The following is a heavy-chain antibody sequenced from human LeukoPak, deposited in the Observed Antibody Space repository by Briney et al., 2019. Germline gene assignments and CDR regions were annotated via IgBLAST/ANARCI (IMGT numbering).Heavy chain of an antibody. Sequence: ASVKVSCKASGGTFSSYAISWVRQAPGQGLEWMGRIIPIFGTANYAQKLQGRVTMTTDTSTSTAYMELRSLRSDDTAVYYCARSVRGNLDYWGQGTLVTVSS. CDR2: IIPIFGTA. V-gene: IGHV1-69*05. J-gene: IGHJ4*02. D-gene: IGHD3-22*01. CDR3: ARSVRGNLDY. CDR1: GGTFSSYA.